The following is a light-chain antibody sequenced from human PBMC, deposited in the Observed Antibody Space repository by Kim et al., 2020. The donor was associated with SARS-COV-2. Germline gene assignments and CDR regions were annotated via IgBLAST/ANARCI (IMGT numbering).Light chain of an antibody. V-gene: IGLV6-57*04. CDR2: EDN. Sequence: NFMLTQPHSVSESPGKTVTISCTRSSGSIASNYVQWYRQRPGSAPTTVIYEDNQRPSGVPDRFSGSIDSSSNSASLTISGLKTEDEADYYCQSYESSKPGLVFGGGTQLTVL. J-gene: IGLJ3*02. CDR3: QSYESSKPGLV. CDR1: SGSIASNY.